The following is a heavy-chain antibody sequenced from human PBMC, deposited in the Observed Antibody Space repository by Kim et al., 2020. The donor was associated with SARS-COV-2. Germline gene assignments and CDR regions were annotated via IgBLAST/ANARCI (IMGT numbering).Heavy chain of an antibody. V-gene: IGHV4-34*01. CDR1: GGSFSGYY. J-gene: IGHJ4*02. Sequence: SETLSLTCAVYGGSFSGYYWSWIRQPPGKGLEWIGEINHSGSTNYNPSLKSRVTISVDTSKNQFSLKLSSVTAADTAVYYCARLPYYDILTGPVPPNFDYWGQGTLVTVSS. D-gene: IGHD3-9*01. CDR2: INHSGST. CDR3: ARLPYYDILTGPVPPNFDY.